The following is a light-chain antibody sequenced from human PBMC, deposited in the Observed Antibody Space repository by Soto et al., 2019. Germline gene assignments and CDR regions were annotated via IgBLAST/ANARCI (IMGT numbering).Light chain of an antibody. CDR2: EVS. CDR3: NSYATGNTRV. V-gene: IGLV2-14*01. J-gene: IGLJ1*01. Sequence: QSVLTQPASVSGTPGQSITISCTGSNSDVGLYDFVSWYQHHPGRAPKLIVSEVSHRPSGISNRFSGSKSGNTASLTISGLQAEDEAGYYCNSYATGNTRVFGTGTKVTVL. CDR1: NSDVGLYDF.